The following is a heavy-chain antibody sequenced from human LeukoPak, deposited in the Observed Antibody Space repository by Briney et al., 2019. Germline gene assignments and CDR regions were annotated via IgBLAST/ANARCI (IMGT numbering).Heavy chain of an antibody. J-gene: IGHJ4*02. CDR3: AGAQYLDFWSGYYTY. V-gene: IGHV1-2*02. CDR2: INPNSGGT. Sequence: ASVKVSCKASGYTFTGYYIHWMRQAPGQGLEWMGWINPNSGGTNYAQNFQGRVTMTRDTSISTAYMEVSRLRSDDTAVYYCAGAQYLDFWSGYYTYWGQGARVTVSS. CDR1: GYTFTGYY. D-gene: IGHD3-3*01.